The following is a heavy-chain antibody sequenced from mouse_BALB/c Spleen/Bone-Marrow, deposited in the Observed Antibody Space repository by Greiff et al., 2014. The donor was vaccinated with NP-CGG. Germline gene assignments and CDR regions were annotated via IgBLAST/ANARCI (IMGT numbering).Heavy chain of an antibody. D-gene: IGHD2-4*01. Sequence: VQLKESGPGLVKPSQSLSLTCTVTGYSITSDYAWNWVRQFPGNKLEWMGYISYSGSTSYNPSLKSRISITRDTSKNQFFLQLNSVTTEDTATYYCAREGYDYDGNYYAMDYWGQGTSVTVSS. V-gene: IGHV3-2*02. CDR1: GYSITSDYA. CDR3: AREGYDYDGNYYAMDY. J-gene: IGHJ4*01. CDR2: ISYSGST.